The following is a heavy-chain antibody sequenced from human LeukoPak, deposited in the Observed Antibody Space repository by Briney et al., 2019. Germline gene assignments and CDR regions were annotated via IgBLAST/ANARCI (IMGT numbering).Heavy chain of an antibody. V-gene: IGHV4-4*07. J-gene: IGHJ4*02. Sequence: SETLSLTCTVSGDSVSTYYWSWIRQSAGRGLEWFGQISTRGSTTYNPSPKSRFPMSVDTSKNQFSLKLSSVTAADTAVYYCAREATVVGATIIWGQGALLTVSS. CDR1: GDSVSTYY. CDR2: ISTRGST. CDR3: AREATVVGATII. D-gene: IGHD1-26*01.